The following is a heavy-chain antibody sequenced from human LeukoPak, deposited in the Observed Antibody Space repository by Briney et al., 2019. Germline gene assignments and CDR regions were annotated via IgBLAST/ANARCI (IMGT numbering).Heavy chain of an antibody. CDR1: GFTFSSYA. CDR3: AKGMVRGVMLDLYGYFDY. Sequence: PGGSLRLSCAASGFTFSSYAMSWVRQAPGKGLEWVSAISGSGGSTYYADSVKGRFTISRDNSKNTLYLQMNSLRAEDTAVYYCAKGMVRGVMLDLYGYFDYWGQGTLVTVSS. J-gene: IGHJ4*02. D-gene: IGHD3-10*01. V-gene: IGHV3-23*01. CDR2: ISGSGGST.